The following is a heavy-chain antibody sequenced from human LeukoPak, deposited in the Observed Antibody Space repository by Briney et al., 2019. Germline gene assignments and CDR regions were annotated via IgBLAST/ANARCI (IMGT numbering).Heavy chain of an antibody. D-gene: IGHD3-10*01. J-gene: IGHJ4*02. CDR3: AREAVTMVRGVIIPLYYFDY. CDR2: ISSSGSTI. V-gene: IGHV3-11*01. Sequence: GGSLRLSCAASGFTFSDYYVSWIRQAPGKGLEWVSYISSSGSTIYYADSVKGRFTISRGNAKNSLYLQMNSLRAEDTAVYYCAREAVTMVRGVIIPLYYFDYWGQGTLVTVSS. CDR1: GFTFSDYY.